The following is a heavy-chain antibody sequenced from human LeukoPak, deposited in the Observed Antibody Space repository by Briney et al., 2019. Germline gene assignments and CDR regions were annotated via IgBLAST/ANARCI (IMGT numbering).Heavy chain of an antibody. J-gene: IGHJ4*02. V-gene: IGHV4-4*07. CDR3: ARDRTVGATNGDYFDY. CDR2: IYTSGST. D-gene: IGHD1-26*01. Sequence: SETLSLTCTVSGGSISSYYWSWIRQPAAKGLEWIGRIYTSGSTNYNPSLKSRVTISVDKSKNQFSLKLSSVTAADTAVYYCARDRTVGATNGDYFDYWGQGTLVTVSS. CDR1: GGSISSYY.